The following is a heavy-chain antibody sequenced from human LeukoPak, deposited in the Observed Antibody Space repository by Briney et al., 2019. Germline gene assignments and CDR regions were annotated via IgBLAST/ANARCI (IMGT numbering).Heavy chain of an antibody. CDR1: GFTFSTYW. J-gene: IGHJ4*02. V-gene: IGHV3-74*01. CDR2: INSDGSST. D-gene: IGHD2-2*01. Sequence: GGSLRLSCAASGFTFSTYWMHWVRQAPGKGLVWVSRINSDGSSTSYADSVKGRFTISRDNAKNTLYLQMNSLRAEDTAVYYCAIVPAAKGGVYWGQGTLVTVSS. CDR3: AIVPAAKGGVY.